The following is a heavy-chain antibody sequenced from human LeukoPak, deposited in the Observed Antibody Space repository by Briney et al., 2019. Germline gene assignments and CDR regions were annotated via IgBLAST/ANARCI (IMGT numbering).Heavy chain of an antibody. V-gene: IGHV1-18*01. J-gene: IGHJ4*02. CDR1: GYTFTSYG. CDR3: ARDLVPPNYYDSSGYYPNFDY. D-gene: IGHD3-22*01. Sequence: ASVKVSCKASGYTFTSYGISWVRQAPGQGLEWMGWISAYNGNTNYAQKLQGRVTMTTDTSSSTAYMELRSLRSDDTAVYYCARDLVPPNYYDSSGYYPNFDYWGQGTLVTVSS. CDR2: ISAYNGNT.